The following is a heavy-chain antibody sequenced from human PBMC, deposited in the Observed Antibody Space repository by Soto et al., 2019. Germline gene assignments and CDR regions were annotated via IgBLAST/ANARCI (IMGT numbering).Heavy chain of an antibody. CDR2: ISSSSSTI. J-gene: IGHJ4*02. Sequence: EVQLVESGGGLVQPGGSLRLSCAASGFTFSDYALNWVRQAPGEGLEWISYISSSSSTIYFADSLKGRFTISRDNAKNSLYLQMNSLRDEDTAVYYCASTLQYCTSTSCDHWGRFDYWGQGTLVTVSS. CDR3: ASTLQYCTSTSCDHWGRFDY. V-gene: IGHV3-48*02. D-gene: IGHD2-2*01. CDR1: GFTFSDYA.